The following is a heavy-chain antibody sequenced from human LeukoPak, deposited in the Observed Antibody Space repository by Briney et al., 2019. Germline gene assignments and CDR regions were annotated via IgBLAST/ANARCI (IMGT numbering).Heavy chain of an antibody. J-gene: IGHJ4*02. D-gene: IGHD2-8*01. CDR3: ARVRPYCTNGVCQIKYYFDY. V-gene: IGHV1-18*01. CDR2: ISAYNGNT. CDR1: GYTFTSYG. Sequence: GASVKVSCKASGYTFTSYGISWVRQAPGQGLEWMGWISAYNGNTNYAQKLQGRVTMTTDTPTSTAYMELRSLRSDDTAVYYCARVRPYCTNGVCQIKYYFDYWGQGTLVTVSS.